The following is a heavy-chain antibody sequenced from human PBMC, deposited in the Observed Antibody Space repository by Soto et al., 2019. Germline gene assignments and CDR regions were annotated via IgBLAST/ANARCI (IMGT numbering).Heavy chain of an antibody. Sequence: EVHLLESGGGLVLPGVSLRLSCAGSGFTFSSYAMSWVRQAPGKGLEWVSAISSVGGSTYYADSVKGRFIISRDNSENTVYLQVNSLRAEDTAIYYCTKDREFTYYDLWSGYYAFDSWGQGTLVTVSS. CDR2: ISSVGGST. CDR1: GFTFSSYA. V-gene: IGHV3-23*01. CDR3: TKDREFTYYDLWSGYYAFDS. J-gene: IGHJ4*02. D-gene: IGHD3-3*01.